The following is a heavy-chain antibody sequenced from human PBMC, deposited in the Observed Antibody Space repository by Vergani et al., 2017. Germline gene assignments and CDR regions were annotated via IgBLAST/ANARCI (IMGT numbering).Heavy chain of an antibody. CDR1: GGIFNDYG. CDR2: TIPAFGSI. J-gene: IGHJ6*02. Sequence: QVQVVQSGAEVKKPGSSVKVSCKASGGIFNDYGFSWVRQAPGQGLEWMGGTIPAFGSINYAQKFQDRVSMIADASTRTVYMELRSLRAEDTAVYYFVCGELYARYHYGVDVWGRGTTVTVSS. V-gene: IGHV1-69*12. D-gene: IGHD2-2*01. CDR3: VCGELYARYHYGVDV.